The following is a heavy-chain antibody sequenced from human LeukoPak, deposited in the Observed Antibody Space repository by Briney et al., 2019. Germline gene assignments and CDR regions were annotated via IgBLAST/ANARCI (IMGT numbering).Heavy chain of an antibody. J-gene: IGHJ4*02. V-gene: IGHV4-59*08. CDR2: IYYSGTT. Sequence: SETLSLTCTVSGGSLSTYFWTWIRQPPGKGLEWIGYIYYSGTTNYNPSLKSRVTISVDTSKNQFSLNLSSVTAADTAVYYCARHARGTGYFDYWGQGTLVTVSS. CDR3: ARHARGTGYFDY. CDR1: GGSLSTYF. D-gene: IGHD3/OR15-3a*01.